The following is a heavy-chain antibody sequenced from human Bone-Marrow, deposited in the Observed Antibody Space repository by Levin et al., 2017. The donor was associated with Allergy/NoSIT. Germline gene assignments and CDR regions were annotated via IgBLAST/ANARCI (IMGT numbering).Heavy chain of an antibody. CDR3: ARDTLLYFGEVDF. D-gene: IGHD3-10*01. CDR1: GYTFTGFY. CDR2: INPNNGGT. V-gene: IGHV1-2*02. Sequence: AASVKVSCKASGYTFTGFYIHWVRQAPGQGLEWMGWINPNNGGTNSAQNFQGRVTMTRITSISTAYIELSRVRFDDTAVYYCARDTLLYFGEVDFWGQGTLVTVSS. J-gene: IGHJ4*02.